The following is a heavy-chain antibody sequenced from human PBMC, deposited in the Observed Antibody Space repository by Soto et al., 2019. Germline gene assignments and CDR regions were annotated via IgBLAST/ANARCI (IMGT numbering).Heavy chain of an antibody. CDR2: ISSGGDST. J-gene: IGHJ4*02. V-gene: IGHV3-23*01. Sequence: GGSLRLSCAASGFTFSNYAMSWVRQAPGKGLEWVSAISSGGDSTYYADSVKGRFTISRDNSKNTLYLLLNSLRAEDTAVYYCAKDRVSMYWGQGTLVTVSS. CDR1: GFTFSNYA. CDR3: AKDRVSMY. D-gene: IGHD3-10*01.